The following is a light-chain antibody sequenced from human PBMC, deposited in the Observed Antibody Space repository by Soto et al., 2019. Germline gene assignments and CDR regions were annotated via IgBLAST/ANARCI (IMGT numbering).Light chain of an antibody. CDR2: GAS. J-gene: IGKJ4*01. Sequence: EIVMTQSPATLSVSPGERATISCRASQSVSSNLAWYQQKPGQAPRLLIYGASTRDTGLPDRISGSGSGTEFTLTINSLQPEDCAPYYCQHYNDWPLTFGGGTKVEFK. CDR1: QSVSSN. V-gene: IGKV3-15*01. CDR3: QHYNDWPLT.